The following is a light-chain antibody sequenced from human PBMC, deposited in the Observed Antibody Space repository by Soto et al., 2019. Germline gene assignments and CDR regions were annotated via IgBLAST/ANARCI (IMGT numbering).Light chain of an antibody. CDR3: HQRQYWPPIT. J-gene: IGKJ5*01. CDR2: GAS. V-gene: IGKV3D-15*01. CDR1: QSVSSN. Sequence: EIGIKQSLATLSVTQGERATLSCRASQSVSSNLAWYQQKPGQAPRLLIFGASTRATGIPARFSGSGSGTDFTLTISSLEPEDFAVYYCHQRQYWPPITFGQGTRLANK.